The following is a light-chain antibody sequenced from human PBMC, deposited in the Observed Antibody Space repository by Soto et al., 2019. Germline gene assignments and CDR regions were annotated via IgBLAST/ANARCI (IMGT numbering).Light chain of an antibody. V-gene: IGLV2-14*01. CDR1: SSDVGGYNY. Sequence: QSALTQPASVSGSPVQSITISCTGTSSDVGGYNYVSWYQQHPGKAPKLMIYDVSNRPSGVSNRFSGSKSGNTASLTISGLQAEDEADYYCRSYTSGGASLFGTGTNVTVL. CDR2: DVS. CDR3: RSYTSGGASL. J-gene: IGLJ1*01.